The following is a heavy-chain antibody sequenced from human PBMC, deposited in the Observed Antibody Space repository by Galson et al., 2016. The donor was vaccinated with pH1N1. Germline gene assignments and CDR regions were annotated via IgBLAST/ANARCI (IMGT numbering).Heavy chain of an antibody. D-gene: IGHD2-21*01. Sequence: SLRLSCAASGFLFSGYTMNWIRQAPGKGPEWVSSISSTGRNIYSADSLKGRFTISRDNAKSSLYLQISNLRVEDTAVYYCAREPYFPPYFDNWGQGTLVTGSA. CDR3: AREPYFPPYFDN. V-gene: IGHV3-21*01. J-gene: IGHJ4*02. CDR2: ISSTGRNI. CDR1: GFLFSGYT.